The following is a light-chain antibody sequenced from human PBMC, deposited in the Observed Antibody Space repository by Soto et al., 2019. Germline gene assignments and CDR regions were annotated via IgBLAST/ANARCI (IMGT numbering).Light chain of an antibody. Sequence: QSVLTQPPSVSGAPGQRVTISCTGSSSNIGAGDAVHWYQQLPGTAPKLLIYGNSNRPSGVPDRFSGSKSGTSASLASTGLQAEDVAEYYCQSYDSSRSGSVFGGGTQLTVL. J-gene: IGLJ2*01. CDR2: GNS. CDR1: SSNIGAGDA. CDR3: QSYDSSRSGSV. V-gene: IGLV1-40*01.